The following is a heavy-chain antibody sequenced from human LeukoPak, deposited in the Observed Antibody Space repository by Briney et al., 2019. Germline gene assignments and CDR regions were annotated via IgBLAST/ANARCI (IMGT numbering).Heavy chain of an antibody. D-gene: IGHD3-22*01. Sequence: SVKVSCKASAGTFSSYAISWVRQAPGQGLEWMGGIIPIFGTANYAQKFQGRVTITADESTSTAYMELSSLRSEDTAVYYCTRDGPPSYYYDSRSDYFDYWGQGTLVTVSS. CDR1: AGTFSSYA. V-gene: IGHV1-69*13. CDR3: TRDGPPSYYYDSRSDYFDY. CDR2: IIPIFGTA. J-gene: IGHJ4*02.